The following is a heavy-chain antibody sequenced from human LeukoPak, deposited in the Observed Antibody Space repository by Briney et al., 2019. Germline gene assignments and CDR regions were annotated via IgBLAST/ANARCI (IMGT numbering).Heavy chain of an antibody. V-gene: IGHV3-23*01. CDR2: ISGSGGST. D-gene: IGHD2-2*01. J-gene: IGHJ5*02. CDR1: GFTFSSYA. Sequence: GGSLRLSCAASGFTFSSYAMSWVRHARGKGLEWVSAISGSGGSTYYADSVKGRFTISRDNSKNTLYLQMNSLRAEDTAVYYCAKATEPYCSSTSCYAWFDPWGQGTLVTVSS. CDR3: AKATEPYCSSTSCYAWFDP.